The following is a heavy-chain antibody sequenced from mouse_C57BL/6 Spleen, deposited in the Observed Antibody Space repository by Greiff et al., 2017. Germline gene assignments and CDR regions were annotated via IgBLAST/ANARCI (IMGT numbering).Heavy chain of an antibody. D-gene: IGHD1-1*01. V-gene: IGHV5-17*01. CDR3: ARETTVVRYFDY. J-gene: IGHJ2*01. CDR2: ISSGSSTI. Sequence: EVKLVESGGGLVKPGGSLKLSCAASGFTFSDYGMHWVRQAPEKGLEWVAYISSGSSTIYYADTVKGRFTISRDNATNTLFLQMTSLRSEDTAMYYCARETTVVRYFDYWGQGTTLTVSS. CDR1: GFTFSDYG.